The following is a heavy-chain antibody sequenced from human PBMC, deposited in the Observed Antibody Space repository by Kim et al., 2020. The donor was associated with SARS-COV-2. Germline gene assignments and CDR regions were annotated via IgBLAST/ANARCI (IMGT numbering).Heavy chain of an antibody. D-gene: IGHD1-26*01. Sequence: GGSLRLSCAASGFTFSSYSMNWVRQAPGKGLEWVSSISSSSSYIYYTDSVKGRFTISRDNAKNSLYLQMNSLRAEDTAVYYCARENLYSGMMYYFDYWGQGTLVTVSS. J-gene: IGHJ4*02. CDR3: ARENLYSGMMYYFDY. V-gene: IGHV3-21*01. CDR2: ISSSSSYI. CDR1: GFTFSSYS.